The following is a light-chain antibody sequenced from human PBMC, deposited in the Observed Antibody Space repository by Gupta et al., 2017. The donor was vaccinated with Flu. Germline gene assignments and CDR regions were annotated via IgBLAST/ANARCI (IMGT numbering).Light chain of an antibody. CDR2: QVS. CDR3: GQSTHWPPYI. Sequence: DVVMTQSPLSLPVTLGQPASISCRSSQSLGDSDGNTYLNWFKQRPGQAPRRLINQVSNRDAGVTDRFSGSGLGNDLTLKISRGEEEDVGGYYCGQSTHWPPYIFGQGTKMEIK. CDR1: QSLGDSDGNTY. V-gene: IGKV2-30*01. J-gene: IGKJ2*01.